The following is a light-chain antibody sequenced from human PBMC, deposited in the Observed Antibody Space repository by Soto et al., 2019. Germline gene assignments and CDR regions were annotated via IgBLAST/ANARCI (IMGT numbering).Light chain of an antibody. CDR2: KAS. Sequence: DIHMTKSPSTLSGSVGDRVTITCRASQTISSWLAWYQQKPGKAPKLLIYKASTLKSGVPSRFSGSGSGTEFTLTISSLQPDDFATYYCQHYNSYSEAFGQRTNVDIK. J-gene: IGKJ1*01. CDR1: QTISSW. V-gene: IGKV1-5*03. CDR3: QHYNSYSEA.